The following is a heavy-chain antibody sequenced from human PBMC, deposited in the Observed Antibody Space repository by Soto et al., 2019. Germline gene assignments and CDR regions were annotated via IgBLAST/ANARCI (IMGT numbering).Heavy chain of an antibody. Sequence: QVQLVQSGAAVKKPGSSVKVSCKASGGTFSSYAISWVRQAPGQGLEWMGGIIPIFGTANYAQKFQGRVTITADESTTXXVTELSSLRSQDTAVYYCAREYSNLVSVYYYGMDVWGQGTTVTVSS. V-gene: IGHV1-69*12. CDR1: GGTFSSYA. J-gene: IGHJ6*02. CDR2: IIPIFGTA. D-gene: IGHD4-4*01. CDR3: AREYSNLVSVYYYGMDV.